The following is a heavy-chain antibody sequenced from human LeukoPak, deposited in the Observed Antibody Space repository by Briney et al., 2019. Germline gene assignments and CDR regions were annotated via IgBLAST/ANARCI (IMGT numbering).Heavy chain of an antibody. CDR2: IKSKTDGGTT. J-gene: IGHJ6*02. CDR3: TTDPVSKAAYGMDV. V-gene: IGHV3-15*01. D-gene: IGHD6-13*01. CDR1: GFTFSNAW. Sequence: PGGSLRLSWAASGFTFSNAWKSWVRQAPGKGLEWVGRIKSKTDGGTTDYAAPVKGRFTISRDDSKNTLYLQMNSLKTEDTAVYYCTTDPVSKAAYGMDVWGQGTTVTVSS.